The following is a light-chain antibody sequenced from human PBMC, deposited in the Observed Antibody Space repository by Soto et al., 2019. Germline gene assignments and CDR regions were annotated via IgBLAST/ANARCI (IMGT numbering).Light chain of an antibody. CDR3: HQYGSSPPT. J-gene: IGKJ1*01. CDR2: GAS. CDR1: QSVNSNY. Sequence: EIVLTQSPGTLSLSPGERATLSCRASQSVNSNYLAWYQQKPGQAPRLLMSGASNRATGIPDGFTGSGSGTDFTLTISRLEPEDFAVYYCHQYGSSPPTFGQGTKVDIK. V-gene: IGKV3-20*01.